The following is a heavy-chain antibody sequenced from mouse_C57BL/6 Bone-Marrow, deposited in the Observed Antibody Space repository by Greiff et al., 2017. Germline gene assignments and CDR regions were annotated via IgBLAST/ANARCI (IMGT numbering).Heavy chain of an antibody. V-gene: IGHV1-64*01. J-gene: IGHJ4*01. CDR1: GYTFTSYW. Sequence: QVQLQQPGAELVKPGASVKLSCTASGYTFTSYWMHWVKQRPGQGLEWIGMIHPNSGSTNYNAKFKSKATLTVDKSSSTAYMHLSSLTSEASACFYCAVNEDYAMDYWGQGTSVTVSS. CDR3: AVNEDYAMDY. CDR2: IHPNSGST.